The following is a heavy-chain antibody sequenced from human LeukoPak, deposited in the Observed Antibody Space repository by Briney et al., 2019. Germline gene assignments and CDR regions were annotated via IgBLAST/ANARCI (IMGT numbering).Heavy chain of an antibody. CDR2: IKQDGSQK. Sequence: GGSLRLSCSASGFNFRNYWMNWVRQAPGKGLEWVANIKQDGSQKYYVASVKGRFTISRDNAKNTLYLQMDSLSPEDTALYFCAKMLRFGYGYHYYTMDVWGQGTTVSVSS. CDR3: AKMLRFGYGYHYYTMDV. D-gene: IGHD5-18*01. V-gene: IGHV3-7*05. CDR1: GFNFRNYW. J-gene: IGHJ6*02.